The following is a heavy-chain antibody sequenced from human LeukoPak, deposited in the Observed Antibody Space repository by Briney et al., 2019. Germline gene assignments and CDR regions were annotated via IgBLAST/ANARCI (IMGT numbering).Heavy chain of an antibody. D-gene: IGHD5-18*01. V-gene: IGHV1-69*13. CDR2: IIPIFGTA. Sequence: ASVKVSCKASGYTFTSYGISWVRQAPGQGLEWMGGIIPIFGTANYAQKFQGRVTITADESTSTAYMELSSLRSEDTAVYYCARSPLPRGYSYGYADYWGQGTLVTVSS. J-gene: IGHJ4*02. CDR3: ARSPLPRGYSYGYADY. CDR1: GYTFTSYG.